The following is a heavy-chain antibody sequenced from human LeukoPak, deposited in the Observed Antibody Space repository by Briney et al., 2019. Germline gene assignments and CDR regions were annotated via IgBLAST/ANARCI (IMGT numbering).Heavy chain of an antibody. D-gene: IGHD6-13*01. V-gene: IGHV5-51*01. J-gene: IGHJ5*02. CDR3: ACRDLTSTWSFP. CDR2: IYPGDFRI. CDR1: GYSFTSYW. Sequence: GESLNISCQGFGYSFTSYWIGWVRQMPGKGMEWMGVIYPGDFRIRYNPSFQGQVTISVDKSISTAYLQWVSLRASDSAMYYCACRDLTSTWSFPWGQGTLVTVSS.